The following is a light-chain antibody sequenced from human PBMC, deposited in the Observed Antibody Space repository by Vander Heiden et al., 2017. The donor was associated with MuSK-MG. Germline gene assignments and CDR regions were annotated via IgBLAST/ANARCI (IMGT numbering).Light chain of an antibody. CDR3: QQSVSIPKT. V-gene: IGKV1-39*01. Sequence: DIQMTQSPPSLSASVGDRVTITCRASQRISTYLNWYQQKPGKAPKVLIYVASSLQSGVPSRFSGSGSGTDFTLTISRLQPEDSGTYYCQQSVSIPKTFGRGTKVEIK. CDR1: QRISTY. J-gene: IGKJ1*01. CDR2: VAS.